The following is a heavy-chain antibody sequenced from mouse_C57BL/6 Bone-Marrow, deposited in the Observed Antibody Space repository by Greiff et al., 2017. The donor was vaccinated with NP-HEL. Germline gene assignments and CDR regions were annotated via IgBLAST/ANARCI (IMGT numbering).Heavy chain of an antibody. D-gene: IGHD1-1*02. V-gene: IGHV14-4*01. CDR1: GFNIKDDY. CDR2: IDPENGDT. Sequence: EVQLQQSGAELVRPGASVKLSCTASGFNIKDDYMHWVKQRPEQGLEWIGWIDPENGDTEYASKFQGKATITADTSSNTAYLQLSSLTSEDTAVYYCTAWVLGWRFDYWGQGTTLTVSS. CDR3: TAWVLGWRFDY. J-gene: IGHJ2*01.